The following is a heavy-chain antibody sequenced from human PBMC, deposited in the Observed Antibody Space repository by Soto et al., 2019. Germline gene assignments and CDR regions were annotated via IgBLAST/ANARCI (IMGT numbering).Heavy chain of an antibody. CDR3: AKDPNGDWLGAFDS. CDR1: AFTFSTYA. V-gene: IGHV3-23*01. J-gene: IGHJ4*02. CDR2: ITGSGVNT. D-gene: IGHD3-9*01. Sequence: EMQLLESGGGLVQPGGSLRLSCTASAFTFSTYAMTWVRQFPGKGLEWVSAITGSGVNTYYADSVRGRFTISRDNSKNTLYLQMNSLRVEDTAIYYCAKDPNGDWLGAFDSWGQGTLVTVST.